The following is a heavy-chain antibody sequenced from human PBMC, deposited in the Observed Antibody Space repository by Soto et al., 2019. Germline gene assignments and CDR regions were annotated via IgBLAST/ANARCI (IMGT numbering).Heavy chain of an antibody. V-gene: IGHV3-33*01. CDR1: GFTFSSYG. D-gene: IGHD3-10*01. Sequence: GGSLRLSCAASGFTFSSYGMHWVRQAPGKGLEWVAVIWYDGSNKYYADSVKGRFTISRDNSKNTLYLQMNSLRAEDTAVYYCAREITYYYGSGSHYYFDYWGQGTLVTVSS. CDR3: AREITYYYGSGSHYYFDY. CDR2: IWYDGSNK. J-gene: IGHJ4*02.